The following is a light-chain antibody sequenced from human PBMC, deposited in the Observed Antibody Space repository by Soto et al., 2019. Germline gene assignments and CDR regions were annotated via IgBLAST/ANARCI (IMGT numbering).Light chain of an antibody. CDR1: QTIISW. V-gene: IGKV1-5*01. J-gene: IGKJ4*01. Sequence: DIQMTQSPSTLYASVGDRVTITCRASQTIISWLAWYRQKPGKAPDLLIYDASTLQSGVPSRFSGSGSGTDFTLTISSLQPEDFATYYCQQLNSYPLTFGGGTKVDIK. CDR2: DAS. CDR3: QQLNSYPLT.